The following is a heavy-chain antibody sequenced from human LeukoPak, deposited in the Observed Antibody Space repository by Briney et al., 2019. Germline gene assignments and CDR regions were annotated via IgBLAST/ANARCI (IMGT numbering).Heavy chain of an antibody. CDR3: AREVVIVPDYFYYGLDV. CDR2: ISSSSSYI. Sequence: GGSLRLSCAASGFTFSSYSMNWVRQAPGKGLEWVSSISSSSSYIYYADSVKGRFTISRDNAKNSLYLQMNSLRAEDTAVYYCAREVVIVPDYFYYGLDVWGQGTTVSVSS. CDR1: GFTFSSYS. J-gene: IGHJ6*02. D-gene: IGHD2/OR15-2a*01. V-gene: IGHV3-21*04.